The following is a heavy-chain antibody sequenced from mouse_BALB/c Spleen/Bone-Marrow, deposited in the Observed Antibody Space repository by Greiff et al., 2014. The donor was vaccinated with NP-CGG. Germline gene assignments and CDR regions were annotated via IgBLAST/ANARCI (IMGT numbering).Heavy chain of an antibody. CDR1: GYTFTSYD. CDR2: IYPGDGST. V-gene: IGHV1S56*01. J-gene: IGHJ3*01. D-gene: IGHD1-2*01. CDR3: ARGEGPYYGYGFAY. Sequence: QVQLTESGPELLKPGAFVKISCKASGYTFTSYDITWVKQRHGQGLERIGWIYPGDGSTKYNEKFKGKATLTADKSSSTAYMQLSSLTSENSAVYFCARGEGPYYGYGFAYWGQGTLVTVSA.